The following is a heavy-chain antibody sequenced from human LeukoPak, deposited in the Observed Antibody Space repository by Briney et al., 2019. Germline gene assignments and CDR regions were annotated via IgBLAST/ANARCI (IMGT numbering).Heavy chain of an antibody. D-gene: IGHD3-3*01. CDR3: AKLRGDFWSGYYGDYYYYYMDV. Sequence: TGGSLRLSCAASGFTFSNYAMSWVRQAPGKGLEWVSVISGSGGSTFYADSVKGRFTISRDNSKNTLYLQMNSLRVEDTAIYYCAKLRGDFWSGYYGDYYYYYMDVWGKGTTVTVSS. J-gene: IGHJ6*03. CDR2: ISGSGGST. CDR1: GFTFSNYA. V-gene: IGHV3-23*01.